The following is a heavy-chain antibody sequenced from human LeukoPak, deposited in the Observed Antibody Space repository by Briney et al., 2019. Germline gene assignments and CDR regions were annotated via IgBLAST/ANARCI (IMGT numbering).Heavy chain of an antibody. Sequence: GGSLRLPCAASGFTFSSYSMNWVRQAPGKGLEWVSYISSSSSTIYYADSVKGRFTISRDNAKNSLYLQMNSLRDEDTAVYYCARGPSITIFGVVIPNWFDPWGQGTLVTVSS. V-gene: IGHV3-48*02. CDR2: ISSSSSTI. CDR1: GFTFSSYS. CDR3: ARGPSITIFGVVIPNWFDP. D-gene: IGHD3-3*01. J-gene: IGHJ5*02.